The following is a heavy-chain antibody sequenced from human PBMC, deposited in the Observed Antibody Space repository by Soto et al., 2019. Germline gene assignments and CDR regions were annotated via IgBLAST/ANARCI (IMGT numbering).Heavy chain of an antibody. D-gene: IGHD3-9*01. Sequence: PGGSLRLSCAASGFTFSSYAMSWVRQAPGKGLEWVSAISGSGGSTYYADSVKGRFTISRDNSKNTLYLQMNGLRAEDTAVYYCAKDSGYYDILTGSLYYYYGMDVWGQGTTVTVSS. CDR3: AKDSGYYDILTGSLYYYYGMDV. CDR1: GFTFSSYA. V-gene: IGHV3-23*01. J-gene: IGHJ6*02. CDR2: ISGSGGST.